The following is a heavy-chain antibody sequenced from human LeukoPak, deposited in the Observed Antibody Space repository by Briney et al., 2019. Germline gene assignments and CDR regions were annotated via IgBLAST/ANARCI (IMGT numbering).Heavy chain of an antibody. CDR1: GYTFTGYY. CDR2: SDPKSGAT. Sequence: ASVKVSCKASGYTFTGYYMHWVRQAPGQRFEWMGWSDPKSGATKYEHFQGRVTMTRDTSISTAYMELSRLTYDDTAVYYCARGNFYDNKGYSPELRYWGQGTLVTVSS. D-gene: IGHD3-10*01. J-gene: IGHJ4*02. CDR3: ARGNFYDNKGYSPELRY. V-gene: IGHV1-2*02.